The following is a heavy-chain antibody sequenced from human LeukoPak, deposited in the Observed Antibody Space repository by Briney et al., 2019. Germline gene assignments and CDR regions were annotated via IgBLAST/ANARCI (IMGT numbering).Heavy chain of an antibody. Sequence: SETLSLTCTVSGGSISSYYWSWIRQPPGKGLEWIGHIYTSGSTNYNPSLKSRVTMSIDTSKKQFSLKLKSVTAADTAVYYCARVKMTSITSHDYWGQGMLVTVSS. CDR3: ARVKMTSITSHDY. CDR1: GGSISSYY. D-gene: IGHD2-21*02. V-gene: IGHV4-4*07. CDR2: IYTSGST. J-gene: IGHJ4*02.